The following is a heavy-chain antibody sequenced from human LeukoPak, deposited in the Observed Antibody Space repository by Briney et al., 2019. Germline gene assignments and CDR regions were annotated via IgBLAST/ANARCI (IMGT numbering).Heavy chain of an antibody. Sequence: GGSLRLSCAASGFTFSSYWMSWVRQAPGKGLEWVANIKQDGNEKYYVDSVKGRFTISRDNAKNSLYLQMNSLRAENTAVYYCARDEGRYFDWLLAAGGMDVWGKGTTVTVSS. D-gene: IGHD3-9*01. CDR1: GFTFSSYW. J-gene: IGHJ6*04. V-gene: IGHV3-7*03. CDR3: ARDEGRYFDWLLAAGGMDV. CDR2: IKQDGNEK.